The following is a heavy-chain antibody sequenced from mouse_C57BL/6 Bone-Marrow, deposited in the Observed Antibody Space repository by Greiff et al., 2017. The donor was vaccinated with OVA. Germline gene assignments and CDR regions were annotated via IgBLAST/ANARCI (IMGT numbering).Heavy chain of an antibody. CDR3: AGLTGTDWFAY. V-gene: IGHV1-26*01. Sequence: ELQLQQSGPEKVKPGASVKISCKASGYTITDYYMNWVKQSHGKSLEWIGDINPNNGGTSYNQKFKGKATLTVDKSSSTAYMELRSLTSEDSAVYYCAGLTGTDWFAYWGQGTLVTVSA. CDR2: INPNNGGT. D-gene: IGHD4-1*01. CDR1: GYTITDYY. J-gene: IGHJ3*01.